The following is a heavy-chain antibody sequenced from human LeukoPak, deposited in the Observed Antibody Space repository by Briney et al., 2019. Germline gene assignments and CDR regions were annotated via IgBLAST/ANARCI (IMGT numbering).Heavy chain of an antibody. CDR1: GGSISSSSYY. V-gene: IGHV4-39*01. D-gene: IGHD5-12*01. CDR3: ARHKGGIVASDFDY. CDR2: IYYSGST. Sequence: SETLSLTCTASGGSISSSSYYWGWIRQPPGKGLEWIGSIYYSGSTYYNPSLKSRVTISVDTSKNQFSLKLSSVTATDTAVYYCARHKGGIVASDFDYWGQGTLVTVSS. J-gene: IGHJ4*02.